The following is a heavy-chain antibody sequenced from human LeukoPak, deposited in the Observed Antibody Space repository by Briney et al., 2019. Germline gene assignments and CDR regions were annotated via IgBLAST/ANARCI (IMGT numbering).Heavy chain of an antibody. CDR3: ARDQGATLVRGVTPYLDY. V-gene: IGHV3-30*04. Sequence: GKSLRLSCAASGFTFSSYAMHWVRQAPGKGLEWVSIISYDGSDEKFADSVKGRFTISRDNSKNMVFLQMNRLRAEAPAVYYCARDQGATLVRGVTPYLDYWGQGTLVSVSS. CDR1: GFTFSSYA. D-gene: IGHD3-10*01. J-gene: IGHJ4*02. CDR2: ISYDGSDE.